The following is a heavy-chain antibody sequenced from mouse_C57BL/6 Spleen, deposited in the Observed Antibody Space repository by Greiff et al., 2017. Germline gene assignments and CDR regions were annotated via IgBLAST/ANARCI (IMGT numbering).Heavy chain of an antibody. V-gene: IGHV1-82*01. Sequence: QVQLQQSGPELVKPGASVQISCKASGYAFSSSWMNWVKQRPGKGLEWIGRIYPGDGDTNYNGKFKGKATLTADKYSSTAYMQLSSLTSEDSAVYFCARLGYYDYDDGFAYWGQGTLVTVSA. CDR1: GYAFSSSW. CDR3: ARLGYYDYDDGFAY. CDR2: IYPGDGDT. J-gene: IGHJ3*01. D-gene: IGHD2-4*01.